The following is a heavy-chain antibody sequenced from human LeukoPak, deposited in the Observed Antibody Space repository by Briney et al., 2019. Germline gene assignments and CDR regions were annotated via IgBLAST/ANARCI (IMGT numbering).Heavy chain of an antibody. V-gene: IGHV3-23*01. CDR1: GFTFSSYA. CDR2: ISTSGGTT. J-gene: IGHJ6*02. Sequence: PGGSLRLSCAASGFTFSSYAMSWVRQAPGKGLEWVSGISTSGGTTSYADSVKGRFTISRDNAKNSLYLQMNSLRAEDTAVYYCARDMVRGVTRPRYYYYGMDVWGQGTTVTVSS. D-gene: IGHD3-10*01. CDR3: ARDMVRGVTRPRYYYYGMDV.